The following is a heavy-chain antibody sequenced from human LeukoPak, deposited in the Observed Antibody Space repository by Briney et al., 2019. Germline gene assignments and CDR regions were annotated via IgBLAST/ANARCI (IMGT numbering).Heavy chain of an antibody. J-gene: IGHJ4*02. CDR3: ARETVTTGLDY. CDR2: IYYSGST. Sequence: PSETLSLTCTVSGGSISSYYWSWIRQPPGKGLEWIGYIYYSGSTNYNPSLKSRVTISVDTSKNQFSLKLSSVTAADTAVYYCARETVTTGLDYWVQGTLVTVSS. D-gene: IGHD4-17*01. V-gene: IGHV4-59*12. CDR1: GGSISSYY.